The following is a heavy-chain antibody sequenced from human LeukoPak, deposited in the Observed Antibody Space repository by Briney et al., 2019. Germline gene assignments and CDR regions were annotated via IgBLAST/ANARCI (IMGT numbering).Heavy chain of an antibody. D-gene: IGHD5-18*01. V-gene: IGHV3-23*01. CDR2: ISGSGGST. J-gene: IGHJ4*02. Sequence: GGSLRLSCAASGFTFISYVMSWVRPAPGKGLEGVSAISGSGGSTYYADSVKGRFTLSRDNSKNTLYLQMNSLRAEDTAVYYCAKGGYSYGLGYFDYWGQGTLVTVSS. CDR1: GFTFISYV. CDR3: AKGGYSYGLGYFDY.